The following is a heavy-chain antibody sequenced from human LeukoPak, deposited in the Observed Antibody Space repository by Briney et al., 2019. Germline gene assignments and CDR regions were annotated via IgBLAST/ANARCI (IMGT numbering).Heavy chain of an antibody. V-gene: IGHV3-33*06. J-gene: IGHJ4*02. D-gene: IGHD6-19*01. CDR2: IWYDGSNK. CDR3: AKGQIAPGIAVAGPRDFDY. CDR1: GFTFSSYG. Sequence: PGRSLRLSCAASGFTFSSYGMHWVSQAPGKGLEWVAVIWYDGSNKYYADSVKGRFTISRDNSKNTLYLQMNSLRAEDTAVYYCAKGQIAPGIAVAGPRDFDYWGQGTLVTVSS.